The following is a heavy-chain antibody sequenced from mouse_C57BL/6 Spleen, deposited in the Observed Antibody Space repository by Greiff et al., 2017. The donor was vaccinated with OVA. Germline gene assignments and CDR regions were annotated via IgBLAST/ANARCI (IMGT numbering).Heavy chain of an antibody. CDR3: ARLGYYGSSRDYYAMDY. CDR1: GYTFTDYY. V-gene: IGHV1-26*01. D-gene: IGHD1-1*01. CDR2: INPNNGGT. J-gene: IGHJ4*01. Sequence: EVQLQQSGPELVKPGASVKISCKASGYTFTDYYMNWVKQSHGKSLEWIGDINPNNGGTSHNQKFKGKATLTVDKSSSTAYMELRSLTSEDSAVYYCARLGYYGSSRDYYAMDYWGQGTSVTVSS.